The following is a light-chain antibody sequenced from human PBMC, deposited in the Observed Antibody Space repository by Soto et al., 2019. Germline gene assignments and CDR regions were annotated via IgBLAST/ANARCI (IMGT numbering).Light chain of an antibody. CDR2: GAS. J-gene: IGKJ5*01. Sequence: IVLTHSPGTLSLSAGEIVTLSFRASQSVTTRLAWYQHKPGQAPTLLMSGASNRASGVPVRFSGSGSGTDFTLTITRLEPEDFALYYCQQYGGSPITFGLGTRLGIK. CDR1: QSVTTR. CDR3: QQYGGSPIT. V-gene: IGKV3-20*01.